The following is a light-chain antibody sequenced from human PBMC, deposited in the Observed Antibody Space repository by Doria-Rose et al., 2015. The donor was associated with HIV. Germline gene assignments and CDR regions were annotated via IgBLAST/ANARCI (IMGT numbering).Light chain of an antibody. J-gene: IGKJ3*01. CDR2: WSS. CDR1: QSLLYTSKNY. Sequence: DIRVTQSPESLGMSLGERATLNCKSDQSLLYTSKNYLACYQQKPGQPPKLLIYWSSTRQSGVPARFSGSGSGTDFTLTISSLEAEDVAVYYCQQYYGTPSFGPGTTVDIK. CDR3: QQYYGTPS. V-gene: IGKV4-1*01.